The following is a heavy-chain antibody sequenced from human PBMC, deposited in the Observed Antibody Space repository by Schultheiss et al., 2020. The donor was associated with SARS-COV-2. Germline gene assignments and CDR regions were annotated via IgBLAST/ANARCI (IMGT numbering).Heavy chain of an antibody. CDR3: ARSVGSSWYDFDY. CDR2: INHSGST. Sequence: SETLSLTCAVSGYSISSGYYWSWIRQPPGKGLEWIGEINHSGSTNYNPSLKSRVTISVDTSKNQFSLKVSSVTAADTAVYYCARSVGSSWYDFDYWGQGTLVTVSS. D-gene: IGHD6-13*01. J-gene: IGHJ4*02. V-gene: IGHV4-38-2*01. CDR1: GYSISSGYY.